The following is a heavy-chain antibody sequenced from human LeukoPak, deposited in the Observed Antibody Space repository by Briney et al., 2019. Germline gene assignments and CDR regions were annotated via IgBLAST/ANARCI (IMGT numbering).Heavy chain of an antibody. CDR3: ARDLCLRSLGG. V-gene: IGHV3-66*01. J-gene: IGHJ4*02. CDR2: IYSGGST. CDR1: GFTVSNTY. D-gene: IGHD5/OR15-5a*01. Sequence: GGSLRLSCAASGFTVSNTYMSWVRQAPGKGLEWVSVIYSGGSTYYADSVKGRFTISRDNSKNTLYLQMNSLRAEDTAVYYCARDLCLRSLGGWGQGTLVTVSS.